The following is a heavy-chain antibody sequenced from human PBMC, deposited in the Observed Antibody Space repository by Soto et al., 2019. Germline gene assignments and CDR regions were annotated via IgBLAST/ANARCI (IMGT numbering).Heavy chain of an antibody. J-gene: IGHJ6*03. V-gene: IGHV2-26*01. CDR1: GFSLSNARMG. D-gene: IGHD6-13*01. Sequence: QVTLKESGPVLVKPTETLTLTCTVSGFSLSNARMGVSWIRQPPGKALEWLAHIFSNDEKSYSTSLKSRLTTTKDTSKSQVVLTMTNMEPVDTATYYCGRISSPQQLDCYYYYYMDVWGKGTPVTVSS. CDR2: IFSNDEK. CDR3: GRISSPQQLDCYYYYYMDV.